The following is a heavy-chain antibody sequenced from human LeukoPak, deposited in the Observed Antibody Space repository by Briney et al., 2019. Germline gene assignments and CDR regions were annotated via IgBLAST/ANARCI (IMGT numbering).Heavy chain of an antibody. CDR2: IYTSGST. V-gene: IGHV4-4*07. CDR3: ARAPGGGDYYDSSGYYSYWYFDL. Sequence: PSETLSLTCTVSGGSISSYYWSWIRQPAGKGLEWIGRIYTSGSTNYNPSLKSRVTMSVDTSKNQLSLKLSSVTAADTAVYYCARAPGGGDYYDSSGYYSYWYFDLWGRGTLVTVSS. D-gene: IGHD3-22*01. CDR1: GGSISSYY. J-gene: IGHJ2*01.